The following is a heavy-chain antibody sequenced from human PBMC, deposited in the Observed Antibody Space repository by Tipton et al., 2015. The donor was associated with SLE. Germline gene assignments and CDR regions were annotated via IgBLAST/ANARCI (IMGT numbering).Heavy chain of an antibody. J-gene: IGHJ4*02. CDR1: GGSFSGYY. D-gene: IGHD6-13*01. Sequence: TLSLTCAVYGGSFSGYYWSWIRQPPGKGLEWIGETNPSGNTNYNPSLNSRVTISVDTSKNQFSLNVISVTAADTAVYYCARAGSSSWSGGRVWYFDYWGQGTLVTVSS. V-gene: IGHV4-34*01. CDR3: ARAGSSSWSGGRVWYFDY. CDR2: TNPSGNT.